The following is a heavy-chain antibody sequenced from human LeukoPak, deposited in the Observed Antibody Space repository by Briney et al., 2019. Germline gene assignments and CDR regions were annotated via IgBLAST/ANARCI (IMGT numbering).Heavy chain of an antibody. CDR2: IYSSGST. V-gene: IGHV3-66*01. CDR3: ARKTDSGGQGDY. CDR1: GFTFSSNY. D-gene: IGHD3-22*01. Sequence: PGGSLRLSCAASGFTFSSNYMSWVRQAPGKGRDGVSVIYSSGSTYYADSVKGRFTISRENSKNTLYLQMNSLRAEDTAVYYCARKTDSGGQGDYWGPGTLVTVSS. J-gene: IGHJ4*02.